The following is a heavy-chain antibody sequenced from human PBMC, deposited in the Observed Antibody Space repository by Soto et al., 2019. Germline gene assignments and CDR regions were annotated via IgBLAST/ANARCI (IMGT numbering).Heavy chain of an antibody. Sequence: QVQLVESGGGLVNPGGSLRLSCAASGFTFSDYYMSWIRQAPGKGLEWVSHVSRNAHTIYYADSVKGRFTISRDNAKNSLYLQMNSLRAEDTAVYYCARGYYYDGSGYYPYYYGMDVWGQGTTVTVSS. CDR2: VSRNAHTI. V-gene: IGHV3-11*01. CDR1: GFTFSDYY. CDR3: ARGYYYDGSGYYPYYYGMDV. D-gene: IGHD3-22*01. J-gene: IGHJ6*02.